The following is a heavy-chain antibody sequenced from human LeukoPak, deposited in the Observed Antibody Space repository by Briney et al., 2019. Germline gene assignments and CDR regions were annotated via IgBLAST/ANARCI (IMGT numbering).Heavy chain of an antibody. J-gene: IGHJ5*02. Sequence: SETLSLTCAVYGGSFSGYYWSWIRQPPGKGLEWIGEINHSGSTNYNPSLKSRVTISVDTSKNQFSLKLSSVTAADTAVYYCARREGATMVRGVIILRGRIWFDPWGRGTLVTVSS. CDR3: ARREGATMVRGVIILRGRIWFDP. CDR2: INHSGST. CDR1: GGSFSGYY. D-gene: IGHD3-10*01. V-gene: IGHV4-34*01.